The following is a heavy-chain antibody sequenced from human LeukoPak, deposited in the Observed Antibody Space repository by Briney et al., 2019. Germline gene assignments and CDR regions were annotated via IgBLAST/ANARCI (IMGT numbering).Heavy chain of an antibody. V-gene: IGHV4-34*01. CDR1: GGSFSGYY. J-gene: IGHJ4*02. D-gene: IGHD1-14*01. Sequence: PSETLSLTCAVYGGSFSGYYWSWIRQPPGKGLEWIGEINHSGSTNYNPSLKSRVTISVDTSKNQFSLNLSSVTAADTAVYYCATETNGRHYDYWGQGTLLTVSS. CDR3: ATETNGRHYDY. CDR2: INHSGST.